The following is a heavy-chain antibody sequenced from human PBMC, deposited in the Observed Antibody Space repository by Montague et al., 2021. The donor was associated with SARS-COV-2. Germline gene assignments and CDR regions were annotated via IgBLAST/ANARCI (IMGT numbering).Heavy chain of an antibody. CDR3: ARDRSYDSSGYPFPQYFFDY. Sequence: SETLSLTCAIPGGSFSNYYWSWIRQSPGKGLEWIGEVNQSGTTIYNPSVKSRVTISVDTSKNQFSLKLSSVTAADTAVYYCARDRSYDSSGYPFPQYFFDYWGQGALVVVSS. J-gene: IGHJ4*02. CDR1: GGSFSNYY. V-gene: IGHV4-34*01. D-gene: IGHD3-22*01. CDR2: VNQSGTT.